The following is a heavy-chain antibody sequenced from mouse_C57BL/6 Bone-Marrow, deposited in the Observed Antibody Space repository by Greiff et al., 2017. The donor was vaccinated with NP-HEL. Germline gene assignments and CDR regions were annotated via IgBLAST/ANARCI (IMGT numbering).Heavy chain of an antibody. CDR1: DSAVFPIAY. CDR2: IPPSIGRT. D-gene: IGHD2-4*01. V-gene: IGHV15-2*01. CDR3: AREDYDDWFAC. Sequence: QVQLQQSGSELRSPGSSVKLSCKDSDSAVFPIAYMCWVRQKPGHGFEWIGGIPPSIGRTIYGEKFEDKATLDADTLSNTSYLELNSLKSEDSAIYYCAREDYDDWFACWGKGTLVTVSA. J-gene: IGHJ3*01.